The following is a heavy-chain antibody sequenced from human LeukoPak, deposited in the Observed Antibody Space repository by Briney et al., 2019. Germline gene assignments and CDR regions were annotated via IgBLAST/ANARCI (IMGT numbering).Heavy chain of an antibody. CDR3: ARDCSSTSCYIGGHYYYYYGMDV. V-gene: IGHV4-4*07. CDR1: GGSISSYY. Sequence: SETLSLTCTVSGGSISSYYWSWIRQPAGKGLEWIGRTYTSGSTNYNPSLKSRVTMSVDTSKNQFSLKLSSVTAADTAVYYCARDCSSTSCYIGGHYYYYYGMDVWGQGTTVTVSS. D-gene: IGHD2-2*02. J-gene: IGHJ6*02. CDR2: TYTSGST.